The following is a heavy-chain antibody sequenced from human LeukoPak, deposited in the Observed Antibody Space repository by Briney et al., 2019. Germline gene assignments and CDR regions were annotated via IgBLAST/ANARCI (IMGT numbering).Heavy chain of an antibody. CDR1: GFTFSSYG. CDR3: AKRSSSNKASPPFDY. J-gene: IGHJ4*02. CDR2: IRYDGSNK. V-gene: IGHV3-30*02. Sequence: AGSLRLSCAASGFTFSSYGMHWVRQAPGQGLEWVAFIRYDGSNKYYADSVKGRFTIARDNSKNTLYLQMNSLRAEDTAVYYCAKRSSSNKASPPFDYWGQGTLVTVSS. D-gene: IGHD6-13*01.